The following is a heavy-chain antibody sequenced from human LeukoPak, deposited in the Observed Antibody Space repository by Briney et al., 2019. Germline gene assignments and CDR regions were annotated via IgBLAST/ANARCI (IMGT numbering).Heavy chain of an antibody. CDR1: GYSISSGYY. V-gene: IGHV4-38-2*02. CDR3: ARYGSGYY. J-gene: IGHJ4*02. D-gene: IGHD3-10*01. Sequence: SETLSLTCTVSGYSISSGYYWAWIRQPPGKGLQWIGNIYHSGNTYYNPSLKSRVSISVDTSKNQFSLKLSSVTAADTAVYYCARYGSGYYWGQGTLVTVSS. CDR2: IYHSGNT.